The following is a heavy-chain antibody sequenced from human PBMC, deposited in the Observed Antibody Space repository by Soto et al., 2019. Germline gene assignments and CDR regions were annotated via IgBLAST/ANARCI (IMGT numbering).Heavy chain of an antibody. CDR3: AREIEYSYYYYYGMDV. CDR1: GFTFSDHY. D-gene: IGHD5-18*01. J-gene: IGHJ6*02. Sequence: PGGSLRLSCAASGFTFSDHYMDWVRQAPGKGLEWVGRTRNKANSYTTEYAASVKGRFTISRDDSKNSLYLQMNSLKTEDTAVYYCAREIEYSYYYYYGMDVWGQGTTVTVSS. CDR2: TRNKANSYTT. V-gene: IGHV3-72*01.